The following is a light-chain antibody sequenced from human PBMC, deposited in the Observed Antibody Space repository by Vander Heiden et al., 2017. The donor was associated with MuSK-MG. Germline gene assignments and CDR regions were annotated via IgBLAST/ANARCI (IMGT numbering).Light chain of an antibody. V-gene: IGKV3-15*01. CDR2: GAS. Sequence: EIVMTQSPATLSVSPGERATLSCRASQSISSILAWYQQKPGQAPSLLIYGASTRATDIPARFSGSGSGTEFTLTISSLQSEDFAVYYCQQYNYWPPTFGGGTKVEIK. CDR3: QQYNYWPPT. J-gene: IGKJ4*01. CDR1: QSISSI.